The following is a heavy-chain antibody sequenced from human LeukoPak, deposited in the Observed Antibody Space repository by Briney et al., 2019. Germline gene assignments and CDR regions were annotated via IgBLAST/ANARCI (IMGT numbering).Heavy chain of an antibody. D-gene: IGHD4-17*01. CDR1: GGSFSSYY. CDR2: IYYSGST. Sequence: PSETLSLTCAVYGGSFSSYYWSWIRQPPGKGLEWIGYIYYSGSTNYNPSLKSRVTMSVDTSKNQFSLKLSSVTAADTAVYYCARIDYGDYLRIGPWGQGTLVTVSS. V-gene: IGHV4-59*12. CDR3: ARIDYGDYLRIGP. J-gene: IGHJ5*02.